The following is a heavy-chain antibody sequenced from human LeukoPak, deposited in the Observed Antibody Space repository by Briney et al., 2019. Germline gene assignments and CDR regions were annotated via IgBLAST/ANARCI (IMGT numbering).Heavy chain of an antibody. Sequence: PGGSLRLSCAASGFTFSGSAMHWVRQAPGKGLEWVANIKQDESEKYYVDSVKGRFTISRDNAKNSLYLQMNSLRAEDTALYYCARGDPSYYDSRGFDYWGQGTLVTVSS. CDR3: ARGDPSYYDSRGFDY. V-gene: IGHV3-7*01. CDR1: GFTFSGSA. CDR2: IKQDESEK. D-gene: IGHD3-22*01. J-gene: IGHJ4*02.